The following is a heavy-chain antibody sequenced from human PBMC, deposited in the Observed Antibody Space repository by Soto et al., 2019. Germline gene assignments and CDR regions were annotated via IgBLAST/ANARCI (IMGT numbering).Heavy chain of an antibody. Sequence: GGSLRLSCAASGCTFSSYGMHWVRQAPGKGLEWVAVISYDGSNKYYADSVKGRFTISRDNSKNTLYLQMNSLRAEDTAVYYCAKLLEYDFWSGSAPFDYWGQGTLVTVSS. CDR1: GCTFSSYG. V-gene: IGHV3-30*18. CDR2: ISYDGSNK. J-gene: IGHJ4*02. D-gene: IGHD3-3*01. CDR3: AKLLEYDFWSGSAPFDY.